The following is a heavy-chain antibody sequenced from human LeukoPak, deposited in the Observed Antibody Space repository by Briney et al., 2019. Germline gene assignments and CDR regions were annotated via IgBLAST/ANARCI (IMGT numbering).Heavy chain of an antibody. CDR1: GYTFTSYG. D-gene: IGHD2-8*01. CDR2: ISAYNGNT. Sequence: GASVKVSCKASGYTFTSYGISWVRQAPGQGLEWMGWISAYNGNTNYAQKLQGRVTMTTDTSTSTAYMDLKSLRPDDTAVYYCARDFRGRTSNGDHHFDYWGQGTLVTVSS. CDR3: ARDFRGRTSNGDHHFDY. V-gene: IGHV1-18*01. J-gene: IGHJ4*02.